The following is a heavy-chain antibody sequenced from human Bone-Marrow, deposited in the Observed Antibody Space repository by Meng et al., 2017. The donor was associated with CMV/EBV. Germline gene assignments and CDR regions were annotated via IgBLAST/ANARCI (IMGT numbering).Heavy chain of an antibody. V-gene: IGHV4-59*04. J-gene: IGHJ6*02. D-gene: IGHD6-6*01. CDR3: ARSGVAIPHIAARRRNGMDV. CDR2: IYYSGST. Sequence: SETLSLTCTVSGGSISSYYWSWIRQPAGKGLEWIGSIYYSGSTYYNPSLKSRVTISVDTSKNQFSLKLSSVTAADTAVYYCARSGVAIPHIAARRRNGMDVWGQGTTVTVSS. CDR1: GGSISSYY.